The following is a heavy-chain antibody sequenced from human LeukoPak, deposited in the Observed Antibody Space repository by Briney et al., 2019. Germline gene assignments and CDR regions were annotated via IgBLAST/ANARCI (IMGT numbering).Heavy chain of an antibody. CDR2: ITSDGTST. CDR3: ARVGYYDSSGYYYYFDY. CDR1: GFTFSSYW. D-gene: IGHD3-22*01. V-gene: IGHV3-74*01. Sequence: PGGSLSLSCAASGFTFSSYWMHWVRQAPGQGLVWVSRITSDGTSTAYADSVKGRFTISRDNAKNSLYLQMDSLRAEDTAVYYCARVGYYDSSGYYYYFDYWGQGILVTVSS. J-gene: IGHJ4*02.